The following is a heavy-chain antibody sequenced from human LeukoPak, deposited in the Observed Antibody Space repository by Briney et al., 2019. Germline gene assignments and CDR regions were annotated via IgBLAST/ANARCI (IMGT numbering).Heavy chain of an antibody. Sequence: ASVKVSCKVSGYTLTELSMHWVRQAPGKGLEWMGGFDPEDGETIYAQKFQGRVTMTEDTSTDTAYMELSSPRSEDTAVYYCATGSVYYYGSGNRYYYMDVWGKGPRSPSP. CDR3: ATGSVYYYGSGNRYYYMDV. CDR1: GYTLTELS. CDR2: FDPEDGET. J-gene: IGHJ6*03. V-gene: IGHV1-24*01. D-gene: IGHD3-10*01.